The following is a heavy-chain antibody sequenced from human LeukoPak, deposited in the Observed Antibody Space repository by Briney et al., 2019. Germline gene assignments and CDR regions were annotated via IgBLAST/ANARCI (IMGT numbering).Heavy chain of an antibody. CDR2: LSYNGNA. D-gene: IGHD3-16*01. CDR1: GFTFRNYE. Sequence: PGGSLRLSCAASGFTFRNYEMNWVRQPPGKGLEWIGSLSYNGNAYYNPSLKSRVTISVDTSNNQFSLKLSSVTAADTAVYFCASHKLWGHAYFDYWGQGSLVTVS. V-gene: IGHV4-39*01. CDR3: ASHKLWGHAYFDY. J-gene: IGHJ4*02.